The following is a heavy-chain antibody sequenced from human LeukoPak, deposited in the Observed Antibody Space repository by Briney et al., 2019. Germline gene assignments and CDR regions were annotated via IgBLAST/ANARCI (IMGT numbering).Heavy chain of an antibody. Sequence: ASVKVSCKASGYTFTMYQIHWVRQAPGQGLEWMGRIIPILGIANYAQKFQGRVTITADKSTSTAYMELSSLRSEDTAVYYCARVLLYNSTVGAFDIWGQGTMVTVSS. V-gene: IGHV1-69*04. CDR1: GYTFTMYQ. CDR3: ARVLLYNSTVGAFDI. CDR2: IIPILGIA. D-gene: IGHD1-1*01. J-gene: IGHJ3*02.